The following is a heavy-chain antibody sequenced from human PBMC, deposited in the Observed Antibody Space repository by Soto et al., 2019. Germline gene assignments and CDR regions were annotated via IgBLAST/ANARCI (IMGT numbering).Heavy chain of an antibody. D-gene: IGHD5-18*01. CDR2: TNPYNGNT. CDR1: GYTFTSYG. V-gene: IGHV1-18*01. CDR3: ARDVGYGLIDY. Sequence: QVQLVQSGAEVKKPGASVKVSCKASGYTFTSYGITWGRQAPGQGLEGMGWTNPYNGNTNYAQKLQGRVTMTTDTSTSTAYMELRSLRSDDTAVYYCARDVGYGLIDYWGQGTMVTVSS. J-gene: IGHJ4*02.